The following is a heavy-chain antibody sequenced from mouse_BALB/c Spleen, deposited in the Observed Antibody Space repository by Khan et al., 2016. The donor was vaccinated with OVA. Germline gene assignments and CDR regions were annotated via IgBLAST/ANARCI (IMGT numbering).Heavy chain of an antibody. V-gene: IGHV1-69*02. CDR3: TRKGGGGSTVAY. D-gene: IGHD1-1*02. CDR2: IYPSDSYI. Sequence: QVQLKQSGTELVRPGASVKLSCKASGYTFTNFWIHWVKQRPGQGLEWIGNIYPSDSYINYNQKFRDKATMTVDKSSNTAYMHLSSPTSEDSAVYYCTRKGGGGSTVAYGGQGTLVTVSA. J-gene: IGHJ3*01. CDR1: GYTFTNFW.